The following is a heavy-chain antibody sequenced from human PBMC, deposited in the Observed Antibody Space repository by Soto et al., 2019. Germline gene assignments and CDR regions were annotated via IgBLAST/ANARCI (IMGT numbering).Heavy chain of an antibody. CDR1: GFTFSDYY. Sequence: QVQLVESGGGLVKPGGSLRLSCAASGFTFSDYYMSWIRQAPGKGLECISYISSSSSYTNYADSVKGRFTISRDNAKNSLYLQINILRAENTAVYYCASSQRGYSYGYNYWGQGTRVTVSS. J-gene: IGHJ4*02. CDR3: ASSQRGYSYGYNY. CDR2: ISSSSSYT. V-gene: IGHV3-11*05. D-gene: IGHD5-18*01.